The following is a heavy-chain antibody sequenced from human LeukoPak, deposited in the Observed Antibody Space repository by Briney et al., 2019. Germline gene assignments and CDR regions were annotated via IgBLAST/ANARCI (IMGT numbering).Heavy chain of an antibody. Sequence: SETLSLTCTVSGGSISSYYWSWIRQPPGKGLEWIGYIYYSGSTNYNPSLKSQVTISVDTSKKQFSLKLNSVTAADTAVYYCARTGYYGRYFDYWGQGTLVTVSS. V-gene: IGHV4-59*01. CDR3: ARTGYYGRYFDY. D-gene: IGHD3-9*01. J-gene: IGHJ4*02. CDR2: IYYSGST. CDR1: GGSISSYY.